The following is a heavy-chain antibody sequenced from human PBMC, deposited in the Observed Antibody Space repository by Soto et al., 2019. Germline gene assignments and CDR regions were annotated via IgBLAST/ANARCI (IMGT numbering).Heavy chain of an antibody. Sequence: EVQLVESGGGLVQPGGSLRLSCAASGFTFSNYWMHWVRQAPGKGLVRVSRIKSDGSSISYADSVKGRFTISRDNARNTLYLQMNSLRAEDTAVYYCARGGFSGSGSYIQGDYWGQGTLVTVSS. CDR3: ARGGFSGSGSYIQGDY. V-gene: IGHV3-74*01. CDR2: IKSDGSSI. D-gene: IGHD3-10*01. J-gene: IGHJ4*02. CDR1: GFTFSNYW.